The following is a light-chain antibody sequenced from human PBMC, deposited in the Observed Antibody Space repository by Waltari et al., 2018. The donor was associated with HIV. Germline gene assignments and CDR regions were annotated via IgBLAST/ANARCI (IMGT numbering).Light chain of an antibody. CDR3: AAWDASLSVV. CDR2: TNN. J-gene: IGLJ2*01. V-gene: IGLV1-47*01. Sequence: QSVLTQPPSASGTPGQRVTISCSGSSSNIGRNYVYWYQQLPGPAPKLLIYTNNQRPSGVPDRFSGSNSGTSASLAISGLRSEDEADYYCAAWDASLSVVFGGGTKLTVL. CDR1: SSNIGRNY.